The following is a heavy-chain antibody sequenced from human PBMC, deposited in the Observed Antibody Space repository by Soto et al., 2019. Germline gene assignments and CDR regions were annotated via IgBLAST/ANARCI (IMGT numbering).Heavy chain of an antibody. J-gene: IGHJ5*02. CDR1: GYSISSGYY. CDR2: IYHGGST. V-gene: IGHV4-38-2*01. CDR3: ARLPITMVRGVNNWFDP. D-gene: IGHD3-10*01. Sequence: SETLSLTCAVSGYSISSGYYWGWLRQPPGKGLEWIGSIYHGGSTYYNPSLKSRVTISVDTSKNQFSLKLSSVTAADTAVYYCARLPITMVRGVNNWFDPWGQGTLVTVSS.